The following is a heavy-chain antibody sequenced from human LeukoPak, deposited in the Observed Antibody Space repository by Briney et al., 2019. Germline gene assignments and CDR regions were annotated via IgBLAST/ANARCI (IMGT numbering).Heavy chain of an antibody. CDR2: IYTSGAT. V-gene: IGHV4-4*07. CDR1: GGSISNYY. Sequence: SETLSLTCTVSGGSISNYYWSWIRQPAGQGLEWIGHIYTSGATNYRPSLKSRVTMSVDTSKNQFSLKLTSVTAADTAVYYCARGPYSSIWYEGHGMDVWGQGATVSVS. J-gene: IGHJ6*02. CDR3: ARGPYSSIWYEGHGMDV. D-gene: IGHD6-13*01.